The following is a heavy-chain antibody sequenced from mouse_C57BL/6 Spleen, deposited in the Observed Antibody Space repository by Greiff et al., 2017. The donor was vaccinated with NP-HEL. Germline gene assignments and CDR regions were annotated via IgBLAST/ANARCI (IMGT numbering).Heavy chain of an antibody. CDR1: GFSLTSYG. D-gene: IGHD1-1*01. CDR3: ARKDYGSRGGYAMDY. Sequence: VKVEESGPGLVQPSQSLSITCTVSGFSLTSYGVHWVRQSPGKGLEWLGVIWSGGSTDYNAAFISRLSISKDNSKSQVFFKMNSLQADDTAIYYCARKDYGSRGGYAMDYWGQGTSVTVSS. CDR2: IWSGGST. V-gene: IGHV2-2*01. J-gene: IGHJ4*01.